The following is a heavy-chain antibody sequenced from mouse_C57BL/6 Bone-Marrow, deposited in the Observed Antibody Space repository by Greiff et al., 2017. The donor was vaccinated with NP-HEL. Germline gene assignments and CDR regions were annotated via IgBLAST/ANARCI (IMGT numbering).Heavy chain of an antibody. J-gene: IGHJ2*01. Sequence: VKLMESGPELVKPGASVKISCKASGYAFSSSWMNWVKQRPGKGLEWIGRIYPGDGDTNYNGKFKGKATLTADKSSSTAYMQLSSLTSEDSAVYFCARWGYDGPFDYWGQGTTLTVSS. CDR1: GYAFSSSW. V-gene: IGHV1-82*01. D-gene: IGHD2-3*01. CDR2: IYPGDGDT. CDR3: ARWGYDGPFDY.